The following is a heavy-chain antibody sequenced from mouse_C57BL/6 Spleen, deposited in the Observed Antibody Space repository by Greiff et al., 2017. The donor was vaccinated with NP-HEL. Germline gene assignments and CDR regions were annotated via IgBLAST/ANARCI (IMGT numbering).Heavy chain of an antibody. V-gene: IGHV1-50*01. D-gene: IGHD5-1*01. CDR1: GYTFTSYW. CDR3: ARGGSNSFDY. Sequence: QVQLQQPGAELVKPGASVKLSCKASGYTFTSYWMQWVKQRPGQGLEWIGEIDPSDSYTNYNQKFKGKATLTVDTSSSTAYMQLSSLTSEDSAVYYCARGGSNSFDYWGQGTTLTVSS. CDR2: IDPSDSYT. J-gene: IGHJ2*01.